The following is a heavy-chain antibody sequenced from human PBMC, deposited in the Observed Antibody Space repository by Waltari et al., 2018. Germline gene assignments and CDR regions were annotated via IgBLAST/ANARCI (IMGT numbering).Heavy chain of an antibody. CDR3: ARGTEGYNQ. CDR2: INTNNGDT. CDR1: EYNFAGYY. D-gene: IGHD5-12*01. V-gene: IGHV1-2*02. Sequence: QVHLVQSGAEVKKPGASLKVSCKAPEYNFAGYYIHWLRQAPGGGLEWMGWINTNNGDTNYAQKFQGRVTMTRDTSITTAYMEVSSLTSADTAVYYCARGTEGYNQWGQGTLVTVSS. J-gene: IGHJ4*02.